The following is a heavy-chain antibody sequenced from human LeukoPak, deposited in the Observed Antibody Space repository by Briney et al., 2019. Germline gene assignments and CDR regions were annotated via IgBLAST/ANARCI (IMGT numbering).Heavy chain of an antibody. CDR3: AGDPRDGYNPFDY. CDR2: ISAYNRNK. J-gene: IGHJ4*02. CDR1: GYIFTSCC. D-gene: IGHD5-24*01. Sequence: GASVKLFCKASGYIFTSCCFIWVRRPPAQGLEWMGWISAYNRNKNYTQKLQGRVTMTTDTSTSTAYMELRSLRSQDTAVYDWAGDPRDGYNPFDYWGQGTLVTVSS. V-gene: IGHV1-18*01.